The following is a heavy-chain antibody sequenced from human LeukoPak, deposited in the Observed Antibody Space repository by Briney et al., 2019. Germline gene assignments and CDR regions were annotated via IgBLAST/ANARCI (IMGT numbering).Heavy chain of an antibody. Sequence: ASVKVSCKASGYTFTSYGLSWVRQAPGQGLEWMGWISGYNGKTNYAQKFQGRVTMTTDTSTSTAYMELRSLRSDDTAVYYCARVPNYYDSSGYYSNWFDPWGQGTLVTVSS. D-gene: IGHD3-22*01. V-gene: IGHV1-18*01. CDR3: ARVPNYYDSSGYYSNWFDP. CDR1: GYTFTSYG. CDR2: ISGYNGKT. J-gene: IGHJ5*02.